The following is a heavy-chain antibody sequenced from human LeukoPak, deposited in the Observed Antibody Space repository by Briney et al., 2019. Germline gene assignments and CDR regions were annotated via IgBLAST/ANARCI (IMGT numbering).Heavy chain of an antibody. CDR1: GGSISSHY. J-gene: IGHJ3*02. CDR3: ARVGYGDYVGAADAFDI. CDR2: IYYSGST. D-gene: IGHD4-17*01. V-gene: IGHV4-59*11. Sequence: SETLSLTCTVSGGSISSHYWSWIRQPPGKGLEWIGYIYYSGSTNYNPSLKSRVTISVDTSKNQFSLKLSSVTAADTAVYYCARVGYGDYVGAADAFDIWGQGTMVTVSS.